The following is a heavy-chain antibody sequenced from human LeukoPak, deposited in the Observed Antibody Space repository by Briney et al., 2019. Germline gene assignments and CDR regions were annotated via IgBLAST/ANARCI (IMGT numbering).Heavy chain of an antibody. CDR3: AKSYSGSYGGGFDY. J-gene: IGHJ4*02. V-gene: IGHV3-48*01. D-gene: IGHD1-26*01. CDR2: ISSSSSTI. CDR1: GFTFSSYS. Sequence: GGSLRLSCAASGFTFSSYSMNWVRQAPGKGLEWVSYISSSSSTIYYADSVKGRFTISRDNAKNSLYLQMNSLRAEDTAVYYCAKSYSGSYGGGFDYWGQGTLVTVSS.